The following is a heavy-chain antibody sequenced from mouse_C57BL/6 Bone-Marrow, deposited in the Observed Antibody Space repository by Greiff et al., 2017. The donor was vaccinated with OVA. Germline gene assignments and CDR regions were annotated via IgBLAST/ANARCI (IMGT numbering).Heavy chain of an antibody. J-gene: IGHJ1*03. V-gene: IGHV3-1*01. D-gene: IGHD2-4*01. CDR2: ISYSGST. CDR1: GYSITSGYD. Sequence: EVKLLESGPGMVKPSQSLSLTCTVPGYSITSGYDWHWIRHFPGNKLEWMGYISYSGSTNYNPSLKSRISITHDTSKNHFFLKLNSVTTEDTATYYCAREGDYDGYWYFDVWGTGTTVTVSS. CDR3: AREGDYDGYWYFDV.